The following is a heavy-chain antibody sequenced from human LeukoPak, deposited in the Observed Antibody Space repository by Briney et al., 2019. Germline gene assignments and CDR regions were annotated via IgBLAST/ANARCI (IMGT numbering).Heavy chain of an antibody. V-gene: IGHV1-46*01. CDR1: GFTFSSYY. CDR3: ARDQGRIAVDYYYYYGMDV. J-gene: IGHJ6*02. D-gene: IGHD6-19*01. Sequence: GGSLRLSCAASGFTFSSYYMHWVRQAPGQGLEWMGIINPSGGSTSYAQKFQGRVTMTRDTSTSTVYMELSSLRAEDTAVYYCARDQGRIAVDYYYYYGMDVWGQGTTVTVSS. CDR2: INPSGGST.